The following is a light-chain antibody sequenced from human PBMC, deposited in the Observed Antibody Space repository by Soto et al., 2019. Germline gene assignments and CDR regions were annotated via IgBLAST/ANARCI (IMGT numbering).Light chain of an antibody. Sequence: QSALTQPASVSGSPGQSITISCTGTSSDVGGYNYVSWYQQHPGKAPKLMIFEVSNRPSGVSSRFSGSKSGNTASLTISGLQPEDEAAYYCSSYRSSSTFVIFGGGTQLTVL. CDR1: SSDVGGYNY. CDR3: SSYRSSSTFVI. CDR2: EVS. V-gene: IGLV2-14*01. J-gene: IGLJ2*01.